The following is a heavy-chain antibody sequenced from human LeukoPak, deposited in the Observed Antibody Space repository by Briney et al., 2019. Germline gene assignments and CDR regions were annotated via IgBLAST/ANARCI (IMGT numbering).Heavy chain of an antibody. CDR1: GGSISSHY. D-gene: IGHD5-12*01. CDR3: GRCKGGWLPGDGMDV. CDR2: VFYSGST. V-gene: IGHV4-59*08. J-gene: IGHJ6*02. Sequence: PSRTLSLTCTVSGGSISSHYWSWIRQPPGKGLEWIGYVFYSGSTNYNPSLKSRVTISVDTSKNQFSLKLTSVTAADTAVYYCGRCKGGWLPGDGMDVWGQGTTVTVSS.